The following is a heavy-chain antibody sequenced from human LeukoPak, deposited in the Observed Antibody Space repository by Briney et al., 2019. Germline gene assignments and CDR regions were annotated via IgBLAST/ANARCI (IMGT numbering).Heavy chain of an antibody. V-gene: IGHV3-74*01. CDR1: GFTFSSYW. Sequence: PGGSLRLSCAASGFTFSSYWMHWVRQAPGKGLVWVSRINTDGSSTSYADSVKGRFTISRDNAKNTLYLQMNSLRAEDTAVYYCATDRYGDYDLDYWGQGTLVTVSS. D-gene: IGHD4-17*01. CDR2: INTDGSST. J-gene: IGHJ4*02. CDR3: ATDRYGDYDLDY.